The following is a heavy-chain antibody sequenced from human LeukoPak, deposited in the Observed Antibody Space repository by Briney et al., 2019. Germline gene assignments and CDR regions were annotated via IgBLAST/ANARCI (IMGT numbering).Heavy chain of an antibody. V-gene: IGHV3-13*05. CDR3: ARAIMSPYCSSTSCYGYWYFDL. D-gene: IGHD2-2*01. CDR2: IGTAGDP. CDR1: GFTFSSYD. Sequence: GGSLRLSCAASGFTFSSYDMHWVRQATGKGLEWVSAIGTAGDPYYPGSVKGRFTISRENAKNSLYLQMNGLRAGDTAVYYCARAIMSPYCSSTSCYGYWYFDLWGRGTLVTVSS. J-gene: IGHJ2*01.